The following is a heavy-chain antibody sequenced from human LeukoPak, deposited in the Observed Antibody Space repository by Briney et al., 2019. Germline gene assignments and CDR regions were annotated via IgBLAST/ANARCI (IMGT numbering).Heavy chain of an antibody. Sequence: GGSLRLSCAVSGFTFSDAWMSWVRQAVGKGLEWLGRIKSKTDGETTDYAAPAKGRFTISRDDSKNTLYLQMNSLETEDSAVYYCSTYRWRYDVSGYVYWGQGTLVTVSS. V-gene: IGHV3-15*01. J-gene: IGHJ4*02. CDR1: GFTFSDAW. CDR3: STYRWRYDVSGYVY. D-gene: IGHD3-22*01. CDR2: IKSKTDGETT.